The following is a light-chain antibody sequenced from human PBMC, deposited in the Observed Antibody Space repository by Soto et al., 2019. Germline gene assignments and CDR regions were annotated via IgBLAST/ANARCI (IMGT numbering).Light chain of an antibody. CDR2: DAS. CDR1: QSVSSY. Sequence: EIVLTQSPATLSLSPGERATLSCRASQSVSSYLAWYQQKPGQAPRLLIYDASNRATGIPARFSGSGSGTDFTLTISSLEAEDFAVYYCQQRSNWPPWTFGQGTNVDIK. J-gene: IGKJ1*01. CDR3: QQRSNWPPWT. V-gene: IGKV3-11*01.